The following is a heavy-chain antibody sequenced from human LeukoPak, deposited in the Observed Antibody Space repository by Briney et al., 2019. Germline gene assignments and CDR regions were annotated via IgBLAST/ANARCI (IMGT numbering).Heavy chain of an antibody. Sequence: PSETLSLTCAVYGGSFSGYYWSWIRQPPGKGLEWIGEINHSGSTNYNPSLKSRVTISVDTSKNQFSLKLSSVTAADTAVYYCARFIAAASPNDAFDIWGQGTMVTVSS. CDR1: GGSFSGYY. V-gene: IGHV4-34*01. J-gene: IGHJ3*02. CDR3: ARFIAAASPNDAFDI. D-gene: IGHD6-13*01. CDR2: INHSGST.